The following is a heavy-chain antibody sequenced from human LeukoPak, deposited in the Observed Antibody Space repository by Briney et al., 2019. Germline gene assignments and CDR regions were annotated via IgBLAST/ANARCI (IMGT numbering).Heavy chain of an antibody. V-gene: IGHV1-2*02. J-gene: IGHJ4*02. CDR3: ARGGADYDFDY. D-gene: IGHD4-17*01. Sequence: ASVKVSCKASGYTFTGYYMHWVRQAPGQGLGWMGWINPNSGGTNTAQKFQGRVTMTRDTSITTAYMELNRLRSDDTAVYYCARGGADYDFDYWGQGALVTVSS. CDR1: GYTFTGYY. CDR2: INPNSGGT.